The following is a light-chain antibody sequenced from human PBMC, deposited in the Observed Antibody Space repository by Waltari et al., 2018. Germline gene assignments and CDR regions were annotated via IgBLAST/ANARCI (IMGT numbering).Light chain of an antibody. CDR1: QSVSSSD. CDR2: GAS. CDR3: QQYGRSSWT. V-gene: IGKV3-20*01. J-gene: IGKJ1*01. Sequence: EIVLTQSPGTLSLSPGERAALSSRASQSVSSSDLAWYQQKPGQAPRLIIYGASSRATGIPDRFSGSGSGTDFTLAISRLEPEDFAVYYCQQYGRSSWTFGQGTKVEIK.